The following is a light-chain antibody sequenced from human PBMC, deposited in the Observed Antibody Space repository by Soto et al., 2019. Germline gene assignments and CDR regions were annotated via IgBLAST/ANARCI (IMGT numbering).Light chain of an antibody. J-gene: IGKJ1*01. V-gene: IGKV3-20*01. CDR1: QSVSSSY. CDR3: QQYGSSPRT. CDR2: GAS. Sequence: EIVLTQSPGTLSLSPGERATLSCRASQSVSSSYLAWYQQKPGQAPRLLIYGASSRATGIPDRLSGSGSGTDFTLTISRLEPEDFAVSYCQQYGSSPRTFGQGTKVEIK.